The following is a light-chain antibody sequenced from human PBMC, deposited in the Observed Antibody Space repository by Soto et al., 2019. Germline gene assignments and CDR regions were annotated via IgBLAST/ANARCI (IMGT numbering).Light chain of an antibody. CDR2: AAS. V-gene: IGKV1-6*01. J-gene: IGKJ1*01. CDR1: RDVGSD. CDR3: LQDYGDSWT. Sequence: MTQCPSCLSASLGWKISITCRASRDVGSDVSWYQQKPGQAPKLLIYAASNLYTGVPSRFSGSRSGTEFTLTISSLQPEDFASYYCLQDYGDSWTFGQGTKVDI.